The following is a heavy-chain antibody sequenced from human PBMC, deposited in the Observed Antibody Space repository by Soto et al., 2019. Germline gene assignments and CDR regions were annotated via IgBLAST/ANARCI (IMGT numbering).Heavy chain of an antibody. V-gene: IGHV3-15*01. J-gene: IGHJ5*02. CDR1: GFTFNNAW. CDR2: IKSKTDGGTT. Sequence: GGSLRLSCAASGFTFNNAWMSWVRQAPGKGLEWVGRIKSKTDGGTTDCAAPVKGRFSISRDDSKNTVYLQMNSLKTEDTAVYYCTTAIVVPRFDPWGQGTLVTVSS. CDR3: TTAIVVPRFDP. D-gene: IGHD2-2*01.